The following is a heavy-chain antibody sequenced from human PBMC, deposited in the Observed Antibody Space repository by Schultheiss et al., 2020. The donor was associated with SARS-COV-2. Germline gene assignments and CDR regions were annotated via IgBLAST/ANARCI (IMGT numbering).Heavy chain of an antibody. Sequence: GESLKISCAASGFTFSSYAMSWVRQAPGKGLEWVSAISGSGGSTYYADSVKGRFTISRENAKNSLYLQMNSLRAGDTAVYYCARGGLIAVAGTHHYYGMDVWGLGTTVTVSS. CDR1: GFTFSSYA. D-gene: IGHD6-19*01. V-gene: IGHV3-23*01. J-gene: IGHJ6*02. CDR3: ARGGLIAVAGTHHYYGMDV. CDR2: ISGSGGST.